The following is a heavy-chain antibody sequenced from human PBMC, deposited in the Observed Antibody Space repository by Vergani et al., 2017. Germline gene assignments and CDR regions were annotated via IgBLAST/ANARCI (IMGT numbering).Heavy chain of an antibody. CDR2: IYYSGST. Sequence: QLQLQESGPGLVKPSETLSLTCTVSGGSISSSSYYWGWIRQPPGKGLEWIGSIYYSGSTYYNPSLKSRVTISVDTSKNQFSLKLSSVTAADTAVYYCARVGSPGPVDYWGQGTLVTVSS. CDR1: GGSISSSSYY. D-gene: IGHD1-1*01. V-gene: IGHV4-39*07. J-gene: IGHJ4*02. CDR3: ARVGSPGPVDY.